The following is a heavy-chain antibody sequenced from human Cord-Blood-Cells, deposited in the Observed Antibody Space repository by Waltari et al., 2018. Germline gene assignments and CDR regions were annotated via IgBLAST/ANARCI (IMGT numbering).Heavy chain of an antibody. CDR3: ARGVGARGGDAFDI. Sequence: QVQLVQSGAEVKKPGASVKVSCKASGYTFTSYDINWVRQATGQGLEWMGWMNPNSGNTGYTQKVQGRVTMTRNTSISTAYMELSSLRSEDTAVYYCARGVGARGGDAFDIWGQGTMVTVSS. D-gene: IGHD1-26*01. V-gene: IGHV1-8*01. CDR1: GYTFTSYD. CDR2: MNPNSGNT. J-gene: IGHJ3*02.